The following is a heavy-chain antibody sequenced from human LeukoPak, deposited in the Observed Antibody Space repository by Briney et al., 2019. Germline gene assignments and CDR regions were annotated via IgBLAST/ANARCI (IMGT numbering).Heavy chain of an antibody. Sequence: ASVKVSCKTSGYTFTDYYIHWVRQAPGQGLEWMGWINSNSGVTSYAQKFQGRVTLTRDTPTRTAYMELNRLTSDDTAVYYCARTSIAARRADFDYWGQGTVVTVSS. CDR2: INSNSGVT. CDR3: ARTSIAARRADFDY. V-gene: IGHV1-2*02. CDR1: GYTFTDYY. J-gene: IGHJ4*02. D-gene: IGHD6-6*01.